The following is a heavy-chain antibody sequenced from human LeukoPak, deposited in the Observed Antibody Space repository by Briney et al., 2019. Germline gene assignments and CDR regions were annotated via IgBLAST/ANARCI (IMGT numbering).Heavy chain of an antibody. J-gene: IGHJ4*02. CDR1: GGSISSSSYY. CDR2: IYYSGST. V-gene: IGHV4-39*02. D-gene: IGHD3-10*01. CDR3: ARDYITMVRGVMYYFDY. Sequence: SETLSLTCTVSGGSISSSSYYWGWIRQPPGKGLEWIGSIYYSGSTYYNPSLKSRVTISVDTSKNQFSLKLSSVTAADTAVYYCARDYITMVRGVMYYFDYWGQGTLVTVSS.